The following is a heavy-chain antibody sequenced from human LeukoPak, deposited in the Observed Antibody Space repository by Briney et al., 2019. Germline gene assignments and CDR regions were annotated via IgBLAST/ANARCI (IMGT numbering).Heavy chain of an antibody. J-gene: IGHJ4*02. CDR2: INWNGGST. CDR3: ARNSRSYYFSYFDY. V-gene: IGHV3-20*04. Sequence: GGSLRLSCAASGFTFDDDGMSWVRHAPGKGLERVSGINWNGGSTGYADSVKGRFTISRDNAKNSLYLQMNSLRAEDTALYYCARNSRSYYFSYFDYWGQGTLVTVSS. CDR1: GFTFDDDG. D-gene: IGHD1-26*01.